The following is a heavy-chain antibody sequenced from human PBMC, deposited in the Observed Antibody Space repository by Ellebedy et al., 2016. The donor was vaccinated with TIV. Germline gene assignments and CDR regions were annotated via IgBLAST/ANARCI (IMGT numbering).Heavy chain of an antibody. CDR2: INHSGST. CDR1: GGSFSGYY. J-gene: IGHJ6*02. V-gene: IGHV4-34*01. CDR3: ARLLITMVYGMDV. Sequence: MPSETLSLTCAVYGGSFSGYYWSWIRQHPGKGLEWIGEINHSGSTNYNPSLKSRVIISVDTYKNQFSLKLSSVTAADTAVYYCARLLITMVYGMDVWGQGTTVTVSS. D-gene: IGHD3-10*01.